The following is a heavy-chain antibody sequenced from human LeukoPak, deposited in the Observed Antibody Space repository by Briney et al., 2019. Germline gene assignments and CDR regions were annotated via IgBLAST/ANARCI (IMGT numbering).Heavy chain of an antibody. D-gene: IGHD7-27*01. V-gene: IGHV1-2*02. J-gene: IGHJ4*02. CDR3: ARDHNWGPDY. Sequence: ASVKVSCKTSGYTFTDHYFHWLRQAPGQGLEWMGWIHPKSGDTNYAERFQRRVSLTRDTSISTAYMELSSLRSDDTAVYYCARDHNWGPDYWGQGTLVSVSS. CDR1: GYTFTDHY. CDR2: IHPKSGDT.